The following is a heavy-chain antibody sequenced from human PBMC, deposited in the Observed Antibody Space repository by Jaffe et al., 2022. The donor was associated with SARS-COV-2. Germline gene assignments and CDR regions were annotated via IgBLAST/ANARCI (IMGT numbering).Heavy chain of an antibody. J-gene: IGHJ6*02. CDR1: GFTFSRYW. V-gene: IGHV3-74*01. CDR3: GRESYYALDV. Sequence: EVQLVESGGGLVQPGGSLRLSCAASGFTFSRYWMQWVRQAPGKGLVWVSRIKSDGSTISYADSVKGRFTISRDNAKNTLYLQMNSLRVEDTAVYFCGRESYYALDVWGQGTTATVAS. CDR2: IKSDGSTI.